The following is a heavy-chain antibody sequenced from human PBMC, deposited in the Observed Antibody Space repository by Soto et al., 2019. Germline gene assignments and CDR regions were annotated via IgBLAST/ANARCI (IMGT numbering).Heavy chain of an antibody. J-gene: IGHJ4*02. Sequence: QVQLVQSGAEVKKPGSSVKVSCKASGGTFSSYAISWLRQAPGQGLEWMGGIIPIFGTANYAQKFQGRVTISADESTGTGYMEVSRLRSEDTGVYYCAVTYTGMYSSSAFDYWGQGTLVTVSS. V-gene: IGHV1-69*01. CDR2: IIPIFGTA. CDR1: GGTFSSYA. D-gene: IGHD6-6*01. CDR3: AVTYTGMYSSSAFDY.